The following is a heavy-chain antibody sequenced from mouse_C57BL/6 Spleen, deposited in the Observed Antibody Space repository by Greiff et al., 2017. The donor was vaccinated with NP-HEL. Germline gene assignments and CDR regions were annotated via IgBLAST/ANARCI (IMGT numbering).Heavy chain of an antibody. D-gene: IGHD2-3*01. CDR3: ARSDGYWYFDV. CDR1: GFTFSDYG. V-gene: IGHV5-17*01. Sequence: EVKLQESGGGLVKPGGSLKLSCAASGFTFSDYGMHWVRQAPEKGLEWVAYISSGSSTIYYADTVKGRFTISRDNAKNTLFLQMTSLRSEDTAMYYCARSDGYWYFDVWGTGTTVTVSS. J-gene: IGHJ1*03. CDR2: ISSGSSTI.